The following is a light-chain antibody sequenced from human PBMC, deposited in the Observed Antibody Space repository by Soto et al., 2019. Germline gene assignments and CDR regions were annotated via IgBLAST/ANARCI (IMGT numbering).Light chain of an antibody. V-gene: IGKV4-1*01. CDR2: WAS. J-gene: IGKJ1*01. CDR3: QQYYSDPLT. CDR1: QNLLYSSNNRNY. Sequence: DIVMTQSPDSLAVSLGERATFNCKSSQNLLYSSNNRNYLAWYQQKPGQPPKLLVSWASTRESGVPARFSGGGSGTDFTLPITSLQAEDVAVYYCQQYYSDPLTFGQGTKVEIK.